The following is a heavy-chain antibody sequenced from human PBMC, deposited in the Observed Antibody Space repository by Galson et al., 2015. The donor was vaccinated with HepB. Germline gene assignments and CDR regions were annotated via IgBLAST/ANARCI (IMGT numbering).Heavy chain of an antibody. CDR2: ISGSGGST. CDR3: AKGQQLPYYYYGMDV. CDR1: GFTFSSYA. Sequence: SLRLSCAASGFTFSSYAMSWVRQAPGKGLEWVSAISGSGGSTYYADSVKGRFTISRDNSKNTLYLQMNSLRAEDTAVYYCAKGQQLPYYYYGMDVWGQGTTVTVSS. J-gene: IGHJ6*02. V-gene: IGHV3-23*01. D-gene: IGHD6-13*01.